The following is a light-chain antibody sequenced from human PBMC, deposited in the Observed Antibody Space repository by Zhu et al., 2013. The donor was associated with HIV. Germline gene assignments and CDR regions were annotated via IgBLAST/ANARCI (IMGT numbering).Light chain of an antibody. Sequence: QLVLTQSPSASASLGASVKLTCTLSSGHSSYAIAWHQQQPEKGPRYLMKLNSDGSHSKGDGIPDRFSGSSSGAERYLTISSVQSEDEADYYCQTWGTGYQAFGGGTKLTVL. CDR3: QTWGTGYQA. CDR1: SGHSSYA. J-gene: IGLJ2*01. CDR2: LNSDGSH. V-gene: IGLV4-69*01.